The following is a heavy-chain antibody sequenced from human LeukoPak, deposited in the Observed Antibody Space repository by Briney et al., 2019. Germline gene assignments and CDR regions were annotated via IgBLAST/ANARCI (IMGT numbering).Heavy chain of an antibody. D-gene: IGHD5-18*01. Sequence: PSETLSLTCTVSGYSISSGYHWGWIRQPPGKGLEWIGSIYHSGSTYYNPSLKSRVTISVDTSKNQFSLKLSSVTAADTAVYYCARDADTAMVFGNYFDYWGQGTLVTVSS. V-gene: IGHV4-38-2*02. CDR2: IYHSGST. CDR1: GYSISSGYH. CDR3: ARDADTAMVFGNYFDY. J-gene: IGHJ4*02.